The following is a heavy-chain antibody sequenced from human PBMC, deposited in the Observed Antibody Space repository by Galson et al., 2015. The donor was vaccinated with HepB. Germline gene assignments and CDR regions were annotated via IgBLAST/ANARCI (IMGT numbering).Heavy chain of an antibody. Sequence: SVKVSCKASGYTFTRYSISWLRQAPGQGLEWLGWISSYNGNANYAQKFQGRVTMTTDTSTSTAYMELRSLRSDDTAVYYCARDHTVTTKNWFDPWGQGTLVTVSS. D-gene: IGHD4-17*01. V-gene: IGHV1-18*01. J-gene: IGHJ5*01. CDR3: ARDHTVTTKNWFDP. CDR1: GYTFTRYS. CDR2: ISSYNGNA.